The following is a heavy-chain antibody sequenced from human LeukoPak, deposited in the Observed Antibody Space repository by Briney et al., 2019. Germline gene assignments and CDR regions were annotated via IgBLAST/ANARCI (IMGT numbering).Heavy chain of an antibody. D-gene: IGHD2-2*01. J-gene: IGHJ6*02. Sequence: SETLSLTCAVYGGSFSGYYWSWIRQPPGKGLEWIGEINHSGSTNYNPSLKSRVTISVDTSKNQFSLKLSSVTAADTAVYYCARVGCSSTSCSEYYYYGMDVRGQGTTVTVSS. CDR3: ARVGCSSTSCSEYYYYGMDV. V-gene: IGHV4-34*01. CDR2: INHSGST. CDR1: GGSFSGYY.